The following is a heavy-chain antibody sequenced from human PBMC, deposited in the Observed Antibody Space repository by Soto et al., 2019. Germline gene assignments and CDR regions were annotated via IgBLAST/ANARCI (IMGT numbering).Heavy chain of an antibody. CDR3: ARDGRAEMATIY. D-gene: IGHD5-12*01. CDR1: GGTFSSYA. CDR2: IIPIFGTA. V-gene: IGHV1-69*13. J-gene: IGHJ4*02. Sequence: GASVKVSCKASGGTFSSYAISWVRQAPGQGLEWMGGIIPIFGTANYAQKFQGRVTITADESTSTAYMELSSLRSEDTAVYYCARDGRAEMATIYWGQGTLVTVSS.